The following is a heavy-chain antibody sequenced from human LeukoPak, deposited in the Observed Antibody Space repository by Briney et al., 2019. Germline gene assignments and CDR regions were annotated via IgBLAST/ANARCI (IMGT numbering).Heavy chain of an antibody. J-gene: IGHJ4*02. Sequence: SETLSLTCTVSGGSISSSSYYWGWIRQPPGKGLEWIGSIYYSGSTYYNPSLKSRVTISVDTSKNQFSLKLSSVTAADTAVYYCARSNLMYYYDSPTDYWGQGTLVTVSS. CDR1: GGSISSSSYY. V-gene: IGHV4-39*01. CDR2: IYYSGST. D-gene: IGHD3-22*01. CDR3: ARSNLMYYYDSPTDY.